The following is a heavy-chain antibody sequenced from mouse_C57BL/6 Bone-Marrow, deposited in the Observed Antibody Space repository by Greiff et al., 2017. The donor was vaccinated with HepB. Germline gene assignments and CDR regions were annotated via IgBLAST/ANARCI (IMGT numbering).Heavy chain of an antibody. CDR1: GYAFSSSW. V-gene: IGHV1-82*01. J-gene: IGHJ3*01. CDR3: AVGSSSGFAY. D-gene: IGHD1-1*01. CDR2: IYPGDGDT. Sequence: QVQLQQSGPELVKPGASVKISCKASGYAFSSSWMNWVKQRPGKGLEWIGQIYPGDGDTNYNGKFKGKATLTADKSSSTAYMQLSSLRSEDWAVYYCAVGSSSGFAYWGQGAMVTVS.